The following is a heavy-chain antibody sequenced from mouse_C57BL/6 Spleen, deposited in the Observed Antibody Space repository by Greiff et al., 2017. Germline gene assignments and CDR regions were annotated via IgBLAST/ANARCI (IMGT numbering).Heavy chain of an antibody. J-gene: IGHJ2*01. V-gene: IGHV1-64*01. CDR1: GYTFTSYW. CDR3: ARAGFYDYVGY. CDR2: IHPNSGST. Sequence: QVQLKQPGAELVKPGASVKLSCKASGYTFTSYWMHWVKQRPGQGLEWIGMIHPNSGSTNYNEKFKSKATLTVDKSSSTAYMQLSSLTSEDSAVYYCARAGFYDYVGYWGQGTTLTVSS. D-gene: IGHD2-4*01.